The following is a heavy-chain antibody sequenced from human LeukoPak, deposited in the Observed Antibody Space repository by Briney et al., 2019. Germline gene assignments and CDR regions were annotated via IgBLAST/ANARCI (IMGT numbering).Heavy chain of an antibody. D-gene: IGHD6-19*01. Sequence: GTSLRLSCAASGFTFSSYAMHWVRQAPGKGLEWVAVISYDGSNKYYADSVKGRFTISRDNSKNTLYLQMNSLRAEDTAVYYCAREVEFSGWLDYWGQGTLVTVSS. CDR1: GFTFSSYA. CDR2: ISYDGSNK. CDR3: AREVEFSGWLDY. V-gene: IGHV3-30*04. J-gene: IGHJ4*02.